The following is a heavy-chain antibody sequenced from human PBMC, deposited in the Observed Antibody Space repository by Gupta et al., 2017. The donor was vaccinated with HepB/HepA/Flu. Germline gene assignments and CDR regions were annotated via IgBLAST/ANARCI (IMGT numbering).Heavy chain of an antibody. D-gene: IGHD2-2*01. J-gene: IGHJ5*02. V-gene: IGHV4-34*01. CDR2: INHSGST. Sequence: QVQLQQWGAGLLKPSETLSLTCAVYGGSFSGYYWSWIRQPPGKGLEWIGEINHSGSTNYNPSLKSRVTISVDTSKNQFSLKLSSVTAADTAVYYCAAQGYCSSTSCLNWFDPWGQGTLVTVSS. CDR1: GGSFSGYY. CDR3: AAQGYCSSTSCLNWFDP.